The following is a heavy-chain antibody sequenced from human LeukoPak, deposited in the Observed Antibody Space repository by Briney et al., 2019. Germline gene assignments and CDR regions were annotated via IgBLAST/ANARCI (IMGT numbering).Heavy chain of an antibody. V-gene: IGHV3-43*02. CDR2: IGGDGSST. CDR3: AKDFMSPRNCFDS. CDR1: GFTFDDYA. D-gene: IGHD2-21*01. Sequence: GGSLRLSCTASGFTFDDYAMHWVRQVPGKGLEWVSFIGGDGSSTYYADSVRGRFIISRDNNKNSLYLQMSSLRTEDTALYYCAKDFMSPRNCFDSWGQGALVTVSS. J-gene: IGHJ5*01.